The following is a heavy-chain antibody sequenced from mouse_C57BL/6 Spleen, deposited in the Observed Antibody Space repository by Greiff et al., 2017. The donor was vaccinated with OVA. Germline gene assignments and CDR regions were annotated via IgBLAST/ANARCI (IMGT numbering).Heavy chain of an antibody. J-gene: IGHJ2*01. CDR2: IHPNSGST. CDR1: GYTFTSYW. CDR3: ARSRDGYYVDY. V-gene: IGHV1-64*01. D-gene: IGHD2-3*01. Sequence: QVQLQQPGAELVKPGASVKLSCKASGYTFTSYWMHWVKQRPGQGLEWIGMIHPNSGSTNYNEKFKSKATLTVDKSSSTAYMQLSSLTSEDSAVYYCARSRDGYYVDYWGQGTTLTVSS.